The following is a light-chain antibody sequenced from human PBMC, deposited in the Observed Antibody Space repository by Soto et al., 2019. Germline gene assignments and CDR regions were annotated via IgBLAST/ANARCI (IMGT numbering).Light chain of an antibody. CDR2: DAS. CDR1: QSVLTW. V-gene: IGKV1-5*01. J-gene: IGKJ2*01. CDR3: QQYNGFSNT. Sequence: AVGDIVTITCRASQSVLTWLAWYQQKPGKAPQLLIYDASKLESGVPSRFSGSGSGTEFTLTISSLLPDDFATYYCQQYNGFSNTCGQGTKVDIK.